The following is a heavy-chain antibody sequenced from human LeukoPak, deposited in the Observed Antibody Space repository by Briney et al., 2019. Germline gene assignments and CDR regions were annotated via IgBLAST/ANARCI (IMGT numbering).Heavy chain of an antibody. J-gene: IGHJ4*02. CDR3: ARGWGRYSGSYWVYYFEY. CDR2: ITSGSYI. Sequence: GGYLRLSCAASGFTFSSYSMNWVRQAPGKGLEWVSSITSGSYIYYADSVRGRFTISRDNAKNSLYLQMNSLRAEDTAVYYCARGWGRYSGSYWVYYFEYWGQGTLVTVSS. D-gene: IGHD1-26*01. CDR1: GFTFSSYS. V-gene: IGHV3-21*01.